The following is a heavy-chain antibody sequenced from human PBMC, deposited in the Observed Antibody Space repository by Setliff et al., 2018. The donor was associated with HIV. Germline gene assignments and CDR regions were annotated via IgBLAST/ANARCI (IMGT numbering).Heavy chain of an antibody. J-gene: IGHJ5*02. CDR2: FYYGGST. CDR3: ARARLLGGFLS. CDR1: GDSIGTYY. V-gene: IGHV4-59*01. D-gene: IGHD7-27*01. Sequence: PSETLSLPCSVSGDSIGTYYWNWIRQTPGKRLEWIGFFYYGGSTDYNPALKNRVAISVDTSRNRVSLKMTSVTAADTAVYYCARARLLGGFLSWGRGALVTVSS.